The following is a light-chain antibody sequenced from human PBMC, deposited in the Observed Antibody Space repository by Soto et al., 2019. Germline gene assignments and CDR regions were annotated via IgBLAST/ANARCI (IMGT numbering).Light chain of an antibody. CDR2: GAS. J-gene: IGKJ1*01. Sequence: EIVTTQSPATLSVSPGEGATLSCRASQSVSSNLAWYQQKPGQAPRLLIYGASTRATGIPARFSGSGSGTEFTLTVSSLQSEDFAVYCCQQYNNWPPTFGQGTKVEIQ. CDR1: QSVSSN. CDR3: QQYNNWPPT. V-gene: IGKV3-15*01.